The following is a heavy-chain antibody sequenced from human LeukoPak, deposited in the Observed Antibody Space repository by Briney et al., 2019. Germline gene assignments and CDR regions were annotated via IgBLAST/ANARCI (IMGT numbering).Heavy chain of an antibody. CDR2: IIPIFGTA. J-gene: IGHJ4*02. CDR1: GGTFSSYA. D-gene: IGHD3-9*01. CDR3: ARGVRYFDWLLRP. Sequence: SVKVSCKASGGTFSSYAISWVRQAPGQGLEWMGRIIPIFGTANYAQKFQGRVTITTDESTSTAYMELSSLRSEDTAVYYCARGVRYFDWLLRPWGQGTLVTVSS. V-gene: IGHV1-69*05.